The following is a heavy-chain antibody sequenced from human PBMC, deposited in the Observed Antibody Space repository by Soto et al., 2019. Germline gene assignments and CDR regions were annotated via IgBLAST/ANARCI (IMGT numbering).Heavy chain of an antibody. CDR3: ARDAQAVWQLPIDY. Sequence: GGSLRLSCAASGFTFSSYAMHWVRQAPGKGLEWVAVISYDGSNKYYADSVKGRFTISRDNSKNTLYLQMNSLRAEDTAVYYCARDAQAVWQLPIDYWGQGTLVTVSS. J-gene: IGHJ4*02. CDR2: ISYDGSNK. V-gene: IGHV3-30-3*01. D-gene: IGHD6-13*01. CDR1: GFTFSSYA.